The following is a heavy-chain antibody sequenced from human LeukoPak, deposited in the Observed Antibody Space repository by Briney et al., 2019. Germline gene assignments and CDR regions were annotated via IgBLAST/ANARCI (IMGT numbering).Heavy chain of an antibody. J-gene: IGHJ6*04. CDR3: ARRLLQYFDWLNRGWTDV. Sequence: SETLSLTCTVSGYSISNGYYWSWIRPPPGKGLEWIGEINHSGITNYNPSLKSRVTISVDTSKNQFSLKLSSVTAADTAVYYCARRLLQYFDWLNRGWTDVWGKGTTVTISS. CDR2: INHSGIT. CDR1: GYSISNGYY. V-gene: IGHV4-34*01. D-gene: IGHD3-9*01.